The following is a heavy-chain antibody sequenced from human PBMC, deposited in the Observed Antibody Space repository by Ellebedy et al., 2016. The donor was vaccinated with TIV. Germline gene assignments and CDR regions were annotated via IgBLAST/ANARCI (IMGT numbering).Heavy chain of an antibody. CDR2: ISSSSSSV. CDR3: ARDRGSGWNFFDD. V-gene: IGHV3-48*04. Sequence: GESLKISXAASGFTFSTYSMNWVRQAPGKGLEWVSYISSSSSSVHYADSVKGRFTISRDNAKNTLYLQMNSLRVEDTAVYYCARDRGSGWNFFDDWGQGALVTVSS. J-gene: IGHJ4*02. D-gene: IGHD6-19*01. CDR1: GFTFSTYS.